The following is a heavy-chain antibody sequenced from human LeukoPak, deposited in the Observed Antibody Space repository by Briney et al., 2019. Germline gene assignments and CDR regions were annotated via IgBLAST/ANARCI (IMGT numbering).Heavy chain of an antibody. CDR1: GSTFSSYA. Sequence: GSLRLSCAASGSTFSSYAMSWVRQAPGKGLEYVSAITGGGATYHAASLKGRFTISRDNSKNTLFLQMNSLRAEDTAVYYCAKRSPYYFDFWGQGTLVTVSS. J-gene: IGHJ4*02. CDR3: AKRSPYYFDF. CDR2: ITGGGAT. V-gene: IGHV3-23*01.